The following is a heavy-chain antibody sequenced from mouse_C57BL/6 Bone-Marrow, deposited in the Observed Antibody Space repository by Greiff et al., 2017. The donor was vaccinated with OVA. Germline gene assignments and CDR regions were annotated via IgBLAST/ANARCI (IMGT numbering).Heavy chain of an antibody. Sequence: DVMLVESGGGLVKPGGSLKLSCAASGFTFSDYGMHWVRQAPEKGLEWVAYISSGSSTIYYADNVKGRFTISRDNAKNTLFLQMTSLRSEDTAMYYCARTPFDYWGQGTTLTVSS. CDR2: ISSGSSTI. CDR1: GFTFSDYG. CDR3: ARTPFDY. J-gene: IGHJ2*01. V-gene: IGHV5-17*01.